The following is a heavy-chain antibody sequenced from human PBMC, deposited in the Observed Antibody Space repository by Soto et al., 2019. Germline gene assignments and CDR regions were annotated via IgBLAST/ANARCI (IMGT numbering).Heavy chain of an antibody. V-gene: IGHV3-30*18. CDR1: GFTFSSYG. CDR2: ISYDGSNK. Sequence: GALRLSCAASGFTFSSYGMHWVRQAPGKGLEWVAVISYDGSNKYYADSVKGRFTISRDNSKNTLYLQMNSLRAEDTAVYYCAKEKDVLLWFGEFNYWGQGTLVTVSS. D-gene: IGHD3-10*01. J-gene: IGHJ4*02. CDR3: AKEKDVLLWFGEFNY.